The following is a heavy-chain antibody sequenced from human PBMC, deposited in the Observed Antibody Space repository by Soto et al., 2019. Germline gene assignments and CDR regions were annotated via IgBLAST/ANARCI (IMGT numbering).Heavy chain of an antibody. V-gene: IGHV3-74*01. CDR1: GFTFSTYW. D-gene: IGHD2-8*02. Sequence: EVQLVESGGGLDQPGGSLRLSCVASGFTFSTYWMHWVRQAPGKGLVWVSRISSDGTITNYADSVEGRFTISRDNARNTLYLQVNSLRAEDTAVYYCARDYWAQVDLWGQGTLVTVSS. CDR2: ISSDGTIT. J-gene: IGHJ5*02. CDR3: ARDYWAQVDL.